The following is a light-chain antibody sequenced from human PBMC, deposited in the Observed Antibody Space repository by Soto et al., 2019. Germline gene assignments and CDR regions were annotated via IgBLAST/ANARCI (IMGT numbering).Light chain of an antibody. V-gene: IGKV1-39*01. CDR1: QSMSTY. Sequence: DIQMTQSPSSLSASVGAMVTVTCRASQSMSTYLNWYQQKPGKAPKLLIYAASSLQSGVPSRCTGRIAGTDFTHTITSLQPEEFVTHYCRQRYRAQDTFGQVPKVEIK. CDR3: RQRYRAQDT. CDR2: AAS. J-gene: IGKJ2*01.